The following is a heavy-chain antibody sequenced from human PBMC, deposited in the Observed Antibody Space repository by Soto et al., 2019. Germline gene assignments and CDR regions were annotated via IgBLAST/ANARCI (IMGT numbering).Heavy chain of an antibody. J-gene: IGHJ4*02. D-gene: IGHD3-10*01. Sequence: GGSLRLSCVASGFTFSDYGIHWVRQAPDKGLEWVAVVWFDGSIQYYGDSVKGRFTISRDNSNNTVDLQMNNLRAEDTAVYYCARVDFGGTSNYFDYWGQGTPVTVSS. V-gene: IGHV3-33*01. CDR2: VWFDGSIQ. CDR1: GFTFSDYG. CDR3: ARVDFGGTSNYFDY.